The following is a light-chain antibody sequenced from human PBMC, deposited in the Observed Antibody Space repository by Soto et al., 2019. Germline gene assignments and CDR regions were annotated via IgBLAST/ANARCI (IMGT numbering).Light chain of an antibody. J-gene: IGLJ1*01. CDR3: QSYDSSLSAHYV. V-gene: IGLV1-40*01. Sequence: QSVLTQPPSVSGAPGQRVTISCTGSSSNIGAGYDVHWYQQLPGTAPKLLIYGNSNRPSGVPDRFSGSKSGTSASPAITGLQAEDEADYYCQSYDSSLSAHYVFGTGTKVTVL. CDR2: GNS. CDR1: SSNIGAGYD.